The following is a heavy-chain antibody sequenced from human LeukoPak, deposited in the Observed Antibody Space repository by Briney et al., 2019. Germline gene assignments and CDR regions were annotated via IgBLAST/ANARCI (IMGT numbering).Heavy chain of an antibody. V-gene: IGHV1-46*01. CDR1: GYTFTSYY. CDR2: INPSGGST. CDR3: AREYYYDSSGYYNPFDY. Sequence: ASVKVSCTASGYTFTSYYMHWVRQAPGQGLEWMGIINPSGGSTSYAQKFQGRVTMTRDTSTSTVYMELSSLRSEDTAVYYCAREYYYDSSGYYNPFDYWGQGTLVTVSS. D-gene: IGHD3-22*01. J-gene: IGHJ4*02.